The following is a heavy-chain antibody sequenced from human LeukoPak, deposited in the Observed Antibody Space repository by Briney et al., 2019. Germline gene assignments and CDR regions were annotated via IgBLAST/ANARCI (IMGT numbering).Heavy chain of an antibody. CDR3: AKDDSFDY. CDR2: ISWNSGSI. J-gene: IGHJ4*02. CDR1: GVTFDDYA. Sequence: PGRSLRLSCAASGVTFDDYAMHWVRQAPGKGLEWVSGISWNSGSIGYADSVKGRFTISRDNAKNSLYLQMNSLRAEDTALYYCAKDDSFDYWGQGTLVTVSS. V-gene: IGHV3-9*01.